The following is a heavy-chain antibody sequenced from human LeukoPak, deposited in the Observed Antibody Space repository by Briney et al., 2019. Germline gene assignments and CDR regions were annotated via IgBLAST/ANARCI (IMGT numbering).Heavy chain of an antibody. J-gene: IGHJ3*02. CDR3: ATSGLYGGNSIDAFDI. V-gene: IGHV4-59*08. D-gene: IGHD4-23*01. CDR1: GGSISSHF. Sequence: SETLSLTCTVSGGSISSHFWSWIRQAPGKGLEWIGYMYYSGSSNYNPSLKSRVTISVDTSKNQFSLKLISVTAADTAVYYCATSGLYGGNSIDAFDIWGQGTMVAVSS. CDR2: MYYSGSS.